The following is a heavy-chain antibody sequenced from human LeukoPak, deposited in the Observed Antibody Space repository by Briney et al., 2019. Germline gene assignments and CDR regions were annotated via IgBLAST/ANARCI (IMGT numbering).Heavy chain of an antibody. CDR2: IYYSGST. V-gene: IGHV4-59*01. J-gene: IGHJ5*02. Sequence: SETLSLTCTVSGGSISSYYWSWIRQPPGKGLEWIGYIYYSGSTNYNPSLKSRVTISVDTSKNQFSLKLSSVTAADTAVYYCARHAEGRPYVVVPSTIDAWGLGTLVTVSA. CDR1: GGSISSYY. CDR3: ARHAEGRPYVVVPSTIDA. D-gene: IGHD2-2*01.